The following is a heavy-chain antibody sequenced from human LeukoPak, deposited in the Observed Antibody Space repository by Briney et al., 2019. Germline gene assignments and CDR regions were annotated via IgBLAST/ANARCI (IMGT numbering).Heavy chain of an antibody. V-gene: IGHV4-31*03. CDR2: IYYSGST. D-gene: IGHD1-26*01. CDR1: GGSISSGGYY. CDR3: AGSPVGATERSPQEDDAFDI. J-gene: IGHJ3*02. Sequence: PSQILSLTCTVSGGSISSGGYYWSWIRQHPGKGLEWIGYIYYSGSTNYNPSLKSRVTISVDTSKNQFSLKLSSVTAADTAVYYCAGSPVGATERSPQEDDAFDIWGQGTMVTVSS.